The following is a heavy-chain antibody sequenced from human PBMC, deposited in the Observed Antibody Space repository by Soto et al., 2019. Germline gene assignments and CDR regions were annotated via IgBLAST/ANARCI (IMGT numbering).Heavy chain of an antibody. Sequence: QVQLVQSGSEVKKPGSSVKVSCKASGGTFSSYAISWVRQAPGQGLEWMGGIIPIFRTSNYAQRFQGRVTITADESTSTAYMELSSLRSDDTAVYYCATRTRWLQHNRPYWYVDLWGRGTLVTVSS. D-gene: IGHD5-12*01. CDR3: ATRTRWLQHNRPYWYVDL. V-gene: IGHV1-69*12. CDR1: GGTFSSYA. J-gene: IGHJ2*01. CDR2: IIPIFRTS.